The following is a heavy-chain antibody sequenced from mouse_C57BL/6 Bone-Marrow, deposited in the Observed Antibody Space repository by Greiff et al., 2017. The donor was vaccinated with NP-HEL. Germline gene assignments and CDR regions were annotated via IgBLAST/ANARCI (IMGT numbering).Heavy chain of an antibody. CDR2: IWSGGST. D-gene: IGHD2-4*01. CDR3: AKNLDEYDGGWYFDV. V-gene: IGHV2-5*01. Sequence: VMLVESGPGLVQPSQSLSITCTVSGFSLTSYGVHWVRQSPGKGLEWLGVIWSGGSTAYYAAFMSSLSITKDNSKSQVFFKMNSLQADDTAIDYCAKNLDEYDGGWYFDVWGTGTTVTVSS. CDR1: GFSLTSYG. J-gene: IGHJ1*03.